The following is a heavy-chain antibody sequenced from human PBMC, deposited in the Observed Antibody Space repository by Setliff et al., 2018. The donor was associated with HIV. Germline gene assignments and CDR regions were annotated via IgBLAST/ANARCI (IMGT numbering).Heavy chain of an antibody. CDR2: MNPNNGNT. Sequence: ASVKVSCKASGGTFSSYAISWVRQAPGQGLEWMGWMNPNNGNTGYAEKFQGRVTMTRDTSISTAYMELSSLRSDDTAVYYCARGTAPRPASVLEFLEWLFPNWFDPWGQGTLVTVSS. CDR1: GGTFSSYA. V-gene: IGHV1-8*02. CDR3: ARGTAPRPASVLEFLEWLFPNWFDP. D-gene: IGHD3-3*02. J-gene: IGHJ5*02.